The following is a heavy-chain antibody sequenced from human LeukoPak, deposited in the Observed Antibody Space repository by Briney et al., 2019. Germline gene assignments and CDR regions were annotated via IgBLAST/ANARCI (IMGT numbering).Heavy chain of an antibody. Sequence: GGSLRLSCTASGFTFGDYAMSWVRQAPGEGLEWVSVVYSGGTTYSADSLKDRFIMSRDTSTNMLFLQMNTLKVEDSAVYYCARSTPVTIYGMDVWGQGTTVTVFS. D-gene: IGHD3-3*01. CDR3: ARSTPVTIYGMDV. CDR1: GFTFGDYA. CDR2: VYSGGTT. J-gene: IGHJ6*02. V-gene: IGHV3-66*01.